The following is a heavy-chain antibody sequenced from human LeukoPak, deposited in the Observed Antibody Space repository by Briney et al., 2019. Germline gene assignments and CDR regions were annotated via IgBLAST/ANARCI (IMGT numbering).Heavy chain of an antibody. CDR1: GFTFSSYG. CDR2: ISYDGSNK. Sequence: PGGSLRLSCAASGFTFSSYGMHWVRQAPGKGPEWVAVISYDGSNKYYADSVKGRFTISRDNSKNTLYLQMNSLRAEDTAVYYCAKNARETVATVLDYWGQGTLVTVSS. J-gene: IGHJ4*02. V-gene: IGHV3-30*18. CDR3: AKNARETVATVLDY. D-gene: IGHD4-17*01.